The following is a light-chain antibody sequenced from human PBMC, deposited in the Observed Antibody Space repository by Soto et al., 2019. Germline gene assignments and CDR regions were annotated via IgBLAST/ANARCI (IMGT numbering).Light chain of an antibody. Sequence: EIVLTQSPATLSLSPGERATLSCRASQSVSSYLAWYQQKPGQAPRLLIYDASNRATGIPARFSGSGSGTVFTLTISSLEPEDFAVYYCQQRSNWPRYTFGQGTKLEIK. V-gene: IGKV3-11*01. CDR3: QQRSNWPRYT. J-gene: IGKJ2*01. CDR2: DAS. CDR1: QSVSSY.